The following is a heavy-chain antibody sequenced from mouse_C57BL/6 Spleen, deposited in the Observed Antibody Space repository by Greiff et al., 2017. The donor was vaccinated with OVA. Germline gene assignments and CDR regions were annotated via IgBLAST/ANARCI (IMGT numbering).Heavy chain of an antibody. CDR2: ISSGGSYT. CDR3: ARQPNWDEGIYAMDY. Sequence: EVQVVESGGDLVKPGGSLKLSCAASGFTFSSYGMSWVRQTPDKRLEWVATISSGGSYTYYPDSVKGRFTISRDNAKNTLYLQMSSLKSEDTAMYYCARQPNWDEGIYAMDYWGQGTSVTVSS. D-gene: IGHD4-1*02. V-gene: IGHV5-6*01. J-gene: IGHJ4*01. CDR1: GFTFSSYG.